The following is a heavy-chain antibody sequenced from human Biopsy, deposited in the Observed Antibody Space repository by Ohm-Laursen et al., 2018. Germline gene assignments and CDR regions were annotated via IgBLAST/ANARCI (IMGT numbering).Heavy chain of an antibody. CDR3: AREKTYYAFWSDSETLYGMDV. CDR1: GFTFSSYW. Sequence: GSLRLSCTASGFTFSSYWMSWVRQAQGKGLEWVANIKEDGSEKHYVDSVKGRFTISRDNAKNSLFLQMNSLRAEDTAVYYCAREKTYYAFWSDSETLYGMDVWGQGTTVTVSS. V-gene: IGHV3-7*01. J-gene: IGHJ6*02. D-gene: IGHD3-3*01. CDR2: IKEDGSEK.